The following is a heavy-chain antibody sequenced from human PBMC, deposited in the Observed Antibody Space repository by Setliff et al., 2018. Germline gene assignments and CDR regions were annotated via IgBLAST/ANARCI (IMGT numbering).Heavy chain of an antibody. CDR3: RFWSGYYKNDY. J-gene: IGHJ4*02. D-gene: IGHD3-3*01. V-gene: IGHV4-38-2*01. Sequence: SETLSLTCAVSGYSISSGFSWVWIRQSPGKGLEWIGRILFSGDTYYNPSLTSRVTISVDTSKNQFSLKLSSVTAADTAVYYCRFWSGYYKNDYWGQGTLVTVSS. CDR2: ILFSGDT. CDR1: GYSISSGFS.